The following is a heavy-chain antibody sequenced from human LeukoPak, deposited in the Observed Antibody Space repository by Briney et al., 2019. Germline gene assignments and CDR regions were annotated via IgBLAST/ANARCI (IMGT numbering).Heavy chain of an antibody. Sequence: GGSLILSCAVSGLSFSNCNMNWVRQAPGKGLEWVSYISDSGGIIKYADSVKGRFTISRDNAKNSLYLQMNSLRDEDTAVYYCARYYYGSGNYQTFDYWGQGTLVTVSS. CDR3: ARYYYGSGNYQTFDY. D-gene: IGHD3-10*01. CDR1: GLSFSNCN. CDR2: ISDSGGII. V-gene: IGHV3-48*02. J-gene: IGHJ4*02.